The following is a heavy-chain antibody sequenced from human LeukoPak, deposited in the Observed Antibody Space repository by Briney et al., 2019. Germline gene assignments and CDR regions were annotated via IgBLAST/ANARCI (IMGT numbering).Heavy chain of an antibody. Sequence: ASVKVSCKASGYTFTSYDINWVRQATGQGLEWMGWMNPNSGNTGYAQKFQGRVTITRNTSISTAYMELSSLRSEDTAVYYCARVLPYSSSWYDYYYYYMDVWGKGTTVTVSS. J-gene: IGHJ6*03. CDR1: GYTFTSYD. V-gene: IGHV1-8*03. D-gene: IGHD6-13*01. CDR3: ARVLPYSSSWYDYYYYYMDV. CDR2: MNPNSGNT.